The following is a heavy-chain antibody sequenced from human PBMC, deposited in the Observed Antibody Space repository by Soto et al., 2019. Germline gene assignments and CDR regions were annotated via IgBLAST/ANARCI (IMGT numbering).Heavy chain of an antibody. V-gene: IGHV4-31*03. D-gene: IGHD3-16*02. CDR3: ARVIGGVIVKLDY. J-gene: IGHJ4*02. CDR1: GGSISSGGYY. CDR2: IYYSGST. Sequence: SETLSLTCTVSGGSISSGGYYWSWIRQHPGKGLEWIGYIYYSGSTYYNSSLKSRVTISVDTSKNQFSLKLSSVTAADTAVYYCARVIGGVIVKLDYWGQGTLVTVSS.